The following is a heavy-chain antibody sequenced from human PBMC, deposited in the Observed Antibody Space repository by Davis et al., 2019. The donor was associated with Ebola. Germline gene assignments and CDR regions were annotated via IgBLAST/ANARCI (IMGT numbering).Heavy chain of an antibody. D-gene: IGHD6-19*01. CDR3: ARLLRIAVAGTEFDY. J-gene: IGHJ4*02. CDR1: GGSFSGYY. V-gene: IGHV4-34*01. Sequence: MPSETLSLTCAVYGGSFSGYYWSWIRQPPGKGLEWIGSIYYSGSTNYNPSLKSRVTISVDTSKNQFSLKLSSVTAADTAVYYCARLLRIAVAGTEFDYWGQGTLVTVSS. CDR2: IYYSGST.